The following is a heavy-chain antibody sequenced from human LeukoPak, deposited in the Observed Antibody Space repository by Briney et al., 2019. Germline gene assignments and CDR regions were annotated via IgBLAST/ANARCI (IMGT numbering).Heavy chain of an antibody. Sequence: SETLSLTCTVSGGSVSSGSYYWSWIRQPPGKGLEWIGYIYYSGSTNYNPSLKSRVTISVDTSKNQFSLKLSSVTAADTAVYYCARDRRYYDSSGFLDYWGQGTLVTVSS. V-gene: IGHV4-61*01. CDR1: GGSVSSGSYY. D-gene: IGHD3-22*01. CDR2: IYYSGST. J-gene: IGHJ4*02. CDR3: ARDRRYYDSSGFLDY.